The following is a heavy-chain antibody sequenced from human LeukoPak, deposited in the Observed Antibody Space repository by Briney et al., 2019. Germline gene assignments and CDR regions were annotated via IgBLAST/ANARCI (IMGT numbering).Heavy chain of an antibody. D-gene: IGHD6-13*01. CDR1: GGSFSGYY. CDR2: IYNSGST. V-gene: IGHV4-59*01. J-gene: IGHJ4*02. Sequence: SETLSLTCAVYGGSFSGYYWSWIRQPPGKGLEWIGYIYNSGSTNYNPSLKSRVTISVDTSKDQFSLKLSSVTAADTAVYYCARVIAADPKRGGGKLFDYWGQGTLVTVSS. CDR3: ARVIAADPKRGGGKLFDY.